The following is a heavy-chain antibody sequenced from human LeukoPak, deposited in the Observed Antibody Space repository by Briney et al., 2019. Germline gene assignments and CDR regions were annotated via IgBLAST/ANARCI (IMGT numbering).Heavy chain of an antibody. CDR3: ASSKLGATTAFDI. CDR1: GFTVSSNY. D-gene: IGHD1-26*01. V-gene: IGHV3-53*01. Sequence: GGSLRLSCAASGFTVSSNYMSWVRQAPGKGLEWVSVIYSGGSTYYADSVKGRFTISRHNSKNTLYLQMNSLRAEDTAVYYCASSKLGATTAFDIWGQGTMVTVSS. CDR2: IYSGGST. J-gene: IGHJ3*02.